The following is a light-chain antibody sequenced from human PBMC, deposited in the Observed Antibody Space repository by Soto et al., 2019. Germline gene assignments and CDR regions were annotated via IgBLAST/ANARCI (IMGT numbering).Light chain of an antibody. CDR1: QSVSTN. V-gene: IGKV3-15*01. CDR2: GAS. CDR3: QQVKTYPRT. J-gene: IGKJ4*01. Sequence: EIVMTQSPATLSVTPGERATLSCRASQSVSTNFAWYQQRPGQAPRLLFYGASIRATAVPARFTASGSGTQFTLTIDSLQPEDFATYYCQQVKTYPRTFGGGTKVDNK.